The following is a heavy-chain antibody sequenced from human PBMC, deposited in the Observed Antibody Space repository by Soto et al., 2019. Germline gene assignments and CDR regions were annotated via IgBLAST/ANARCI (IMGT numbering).Heavy chain of an antibody. Sequence: QVQLVQSGAEVKKPGASVKVSCKASGYTFTGYYMQWVRQAPGQGLEWMGWINPNSGGTNYAQKLQGRVTMTTDTSTSTAYMELRSLRSDDTAVYYCAREIQDIVVVPAAAYYYGMDVWGQGTTVTVSS. CDR1: GYTFTGYY. D-gene: IGHD2-2*01. V-gene: IGHV1-2*02. J-gene: IGHJ6*02. CDR2: INPNSGGT. CDR3: AREIQDIVVVPAAAYYYGMDV.